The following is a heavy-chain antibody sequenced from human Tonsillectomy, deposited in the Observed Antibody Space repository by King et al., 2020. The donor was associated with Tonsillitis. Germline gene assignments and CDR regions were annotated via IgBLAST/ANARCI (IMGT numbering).Heavy chain of an antibody. Sequence: TLKESGPTLVKPSQTLTLTCTFSGFSLTTGGVGVGWIRQPPGKALEWLALIYWDDNKRYSPSLKSRLTITKDTSKNLVVLTMTNMDPVHTATYYCGHRGRYHSTSLNAGGHYWFGPWGQGTPVPVSS. V-gene: IGHV2-5*02. J-gene: IGHJ5*02. D-gene: IGHD6-6*01. CDR2: IYWDDNK. CDR3: GHRGRYHSTSLNAGGHYWFGP. CDR1: GFSLTTGGVG.